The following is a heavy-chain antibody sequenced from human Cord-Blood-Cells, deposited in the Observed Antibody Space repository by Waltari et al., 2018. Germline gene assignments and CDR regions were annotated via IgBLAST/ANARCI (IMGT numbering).Heavy chain of an antibody. J-gene: IGHJ3*02. Sequence: QVQLVQSGAEVKKPGASVKVSCKASGYTFTGYYMHWVRQAPEQGLEWMGWNKPNRCGTNDAQKVQGRVTMTRDTSISTSYMELRRLRSDDTAVYYCASQLTSDAFDIWGQGTMVTVSS. V-gene: IGHV1-2*02. D-gene: IGHD7-27*01. CDR1: GYTFTGYY. CDR2: NKPNRCGT. CDR3: ASQLTSDAFDI.